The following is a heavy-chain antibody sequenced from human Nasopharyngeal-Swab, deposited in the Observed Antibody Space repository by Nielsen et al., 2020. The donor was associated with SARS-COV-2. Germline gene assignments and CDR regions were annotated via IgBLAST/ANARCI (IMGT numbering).Heavy chain of an antibody. V-gene: IGHV1-8*01. J-gene: IGHJ6*02. Sequence: ASVKVFCKASGYTFTSYDINWVRQATGQGLEWMGWMNPNSGNTGYAQKFQGRVTMTRNTSISTAYMELSSLRSEDTAVYYCARVGDITMVRGVIILYYYYGMDVWGQGTTVTVSS. D-gene: IGHD3-10*01. CDR3: ARVGDITMVRGVIILYYYYGMDV. CDR2: MNPNSGNT. CDR1: GYTFTSYD.